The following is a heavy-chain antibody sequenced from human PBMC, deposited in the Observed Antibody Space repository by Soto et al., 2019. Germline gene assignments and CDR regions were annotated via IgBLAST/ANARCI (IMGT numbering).Heavy chain of an antibody. CDR2: ISYDGSNK. Sequence: GGSLRLSCAASGFTFSSYGMHWVRQAPGKGLEWVAVISYDGSNKYYADSVKGRFTISRDNSKNTQYLQMNSLRAEDTAVYYCAKESVVFRPPGYCISTSCYRYYFDYWGQGTLVTVSS. CDR1: GFTFSSYG. D-gene: IGHD2-2*01. CDR3: AKESVVFRPPGYCISTSCYRYYFDY. J-gene: IGHJ4*02. V-gene: IGHV3-30*18.